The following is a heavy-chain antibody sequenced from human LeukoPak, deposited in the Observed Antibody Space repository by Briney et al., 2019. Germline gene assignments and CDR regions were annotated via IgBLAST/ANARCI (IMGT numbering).Heavy chain of an antibody. D-gene: IGHD1-26*01. CDR2: ISSSSSYI. J-gene: IGHJ6*02. Sequence: GGSLRLSCAASGFTFSSYSMNWVRQAPGKGLEWVSSISSSSSYIYYADSVKGRFTISRDNAKNSLYLQMNSLRAEDTAVYYCARGCSSWELLQVWPYYYYYGMDVWGQGTTVTVSS. V-gene: IGHV3-21*01. CDR1: GFTFSSYS. CDR3: ARGCSSWELLQVWPYYYYYGMDV.